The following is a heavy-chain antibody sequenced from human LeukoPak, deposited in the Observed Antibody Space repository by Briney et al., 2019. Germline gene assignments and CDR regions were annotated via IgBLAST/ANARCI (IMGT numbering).Heavy chain of an antibody. D-gene: IGHD6-19*01. CDR3: ARRRSEEFDFDC. CDR2: ISGYNGNT. V-gene: IGHV1-18*01. CDR1: GYIFSTYG. J-gene: IGHJ4*02. Sequence: ASVKVSCKASGYIFSTYGISWVRQAPGQWLEWMGCISGYNGNTNYAQKLQGRVTMTTDTSTSTAYMELRSLRSDDTAVYYCARRRSEEFDFDCWGQGTLVTVS.